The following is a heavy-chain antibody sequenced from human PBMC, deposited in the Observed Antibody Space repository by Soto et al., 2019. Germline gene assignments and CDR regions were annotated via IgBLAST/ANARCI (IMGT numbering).Heavy chain of an antibody. CDR1: GGSISSSNW. CDR2: IYHSGST. J-gene: IGHJ5*02. V-gene: IGHV4-4*02. Sequence: PEETLSLTCAVSGGSISSSNWWSWVRQPPGKGLEWIGEIYHSGSTNYNPSLKSRVTISVDKSKNQFSLKLSSVTAADTAVYYCARGKGTNMVRGANWFDPWGQGTLVTVSS. CDR3: ARGKGTNMVRGANWFDP. D-gene: IGHD3-10*01.